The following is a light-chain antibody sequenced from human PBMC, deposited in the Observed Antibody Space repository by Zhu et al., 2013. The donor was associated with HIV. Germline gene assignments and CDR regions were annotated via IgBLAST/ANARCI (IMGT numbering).Light chain of an antibody. J-gene: IGKJ4*01. CDR3: QQYDSSPLT. V-gene: IGKV3-20*01. CDR2: GAS. CDR1: QTVYTY. Sequence: EIVLTQSPGTLSLSPGERATLSCRASQTVYTYLAWYQHKPGQSPRLVIYGASSRVTGIPDRFSGRGSGTDFTLTISRLEAEDSAVYYCQQYDSSPLTFGGGTKVEI.